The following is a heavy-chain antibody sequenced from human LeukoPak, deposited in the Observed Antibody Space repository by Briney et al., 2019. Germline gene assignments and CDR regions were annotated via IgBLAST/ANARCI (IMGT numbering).Heavy chain of an antibody. CDR3: ARSVGLLYYFDY. J-gene: IGHJ4*02. CDR1: GFTISSYA. Sequence: PGRSLRLSCAASGFTISSYAMHWVRQAPGKGLEYVSAISSNGGSTYYANSVKGRFTISRDNSKNTLYLQMGSLRAEDMAVYYCARSVGLLYYFDYWGQGTLVTVSS. CDR2: ISSNGGST. V-gene: IGHV3-64*01. D-gene: IGHD3-3*01.